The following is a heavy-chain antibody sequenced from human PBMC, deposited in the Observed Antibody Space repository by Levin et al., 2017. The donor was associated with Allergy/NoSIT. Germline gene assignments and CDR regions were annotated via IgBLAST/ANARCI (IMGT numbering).Heavy chain of an antibody. CDR1: GFSFSDSS. J-gene: IGHJ4*02. CDR2: ISGTSYYK. V-gene: IGHV3-21*01. Sequence: RSGGSLRLSCAASGFSFSDSSMNWVRQAPGKGLEWVSSISGTSYYKYYADSVKGRFTISRDNAENTLYLQMDSLRAEDTAVYFCTRGGVFTYGYDYWGQGTLLTVSS. CDR3: TRGGVFTYGYDY. D-gene: IGHD3-10*01.